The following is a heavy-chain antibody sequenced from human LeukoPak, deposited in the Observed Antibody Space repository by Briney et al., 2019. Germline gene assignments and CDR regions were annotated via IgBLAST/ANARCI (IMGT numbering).Heavy chain of an antibody. J-gene: IGHJ4*02. D-gene: IGHD3-22*01. CDR3: AKELVVDDIDY. CDR1: GFTFSTYG. Sequence: GGSLRLSCAASGFTFSTYGMHWVRQAPGKGLEWVAFIRYDGRNKYYADSVKGRFTISRDNSKNTLYLQMNSLRAEDTAVYYCAKELVVDDIDYWGQGTLVTVSS. V-gene: IGHV3-30*02. CDR2: IRYDGRNK.